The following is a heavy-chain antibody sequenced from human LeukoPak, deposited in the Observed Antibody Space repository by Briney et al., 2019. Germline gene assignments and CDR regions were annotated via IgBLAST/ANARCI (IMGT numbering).Heavy chain of an antibody. J-gene: IGHJ4*02. CDR2: ISSSGNHI. V-gene: IGHV3-21*01. CDR3: AREPPIYYGSGSYTFDY. CDR1: GFTFSSYS. Sequence: PGGSLRLSCAASGFTFSSYSMNWVRQAPGKGLEWVSSISSSGNHIYYADSVKGRFTISRDNAKNSLYLQMNSLRAEDTAVYYCAREPPIYYGSGSYTFDYWGQGTLVTVSS. D-gene: IGHD3-10*01.